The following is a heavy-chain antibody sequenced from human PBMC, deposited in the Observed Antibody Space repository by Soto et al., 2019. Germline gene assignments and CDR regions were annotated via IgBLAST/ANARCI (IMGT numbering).Heavy chain of an antibody. D-gene: IGHD2-15*01. CDR1: GFTFGDNA. CDR3: TRDQLGYCTGGSCYS. J-gene: IGHJ4*02. CDR2: IRSKAYGGTT. V-gene: IGHV3-49*03. Sequence: PGGSLRLSCTASGFTFGDNAMSWFRRAPGKGLEWVGFIRSKAYGGTTEYAASVTGRFIISRDDAKSIAYLQMNSLKTEDTAVYYCTRDQLGYCTGGSCYSWGQGTLVTVSS.